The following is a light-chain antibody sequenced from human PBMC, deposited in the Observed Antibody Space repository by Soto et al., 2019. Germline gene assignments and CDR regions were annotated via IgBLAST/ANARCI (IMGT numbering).Light chain of an antibody. CDR2: GAS. J-gene: IGKJ4*01. CDR3: QQYNNWPPRVT. Sequence: EIVMTQSPATLSVSPGERATLSCRASQSVSSNLAWYQQKPGQAPRLLIYGASLRATGIPARFSGSGSGTEFTLTISSLQSEDFAVYYCQQYNNWPPRVTFGGGTKVEIK. CDR1: QSVSSN. V-gene: IGKV3D-15*01.